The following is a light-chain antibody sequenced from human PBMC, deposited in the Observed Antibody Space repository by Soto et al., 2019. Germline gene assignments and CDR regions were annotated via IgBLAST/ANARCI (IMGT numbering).Light chain of an antibody. CDR2: DAS. CDR3: QQRSNWPLIT. J-gene: IGKJ5*01. Sequence: EIVLTQSPATLSLSPGERATLSYRASQSVSSYLAWYQQKPGQAPRLLIYDASNRATGIPARFSGSGSGTDFTLTTSSLEPEDFAVYYCQQRSNWPLITFGQGTRLEIK. V-gene: IGKV3-11*01. CDR1: QSVSSY.